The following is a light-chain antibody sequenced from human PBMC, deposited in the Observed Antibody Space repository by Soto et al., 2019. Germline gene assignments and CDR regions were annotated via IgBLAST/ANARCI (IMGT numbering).Light chain of an antibody. CDR1: QTVSRMY. J-gene: IGKJ1*01. Sequence: EIVLTQSPVTLSLSTGERATLSCRASQTVSRMYLSWFRQRPGQAPRLLIYGTSTRATGIPVRFSGSGSGTDFTLTISSLQPEDFAVYFCHQDFNLPWTFGQGTKVDIK. CDR2: GTS. V-gene: IGKV3D-7*01. CDR3: HQDFNLPWT.